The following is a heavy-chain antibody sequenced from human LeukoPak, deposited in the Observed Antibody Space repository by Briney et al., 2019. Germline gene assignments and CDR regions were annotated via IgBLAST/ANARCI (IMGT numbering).Heavy chain of an antibody. V-gene: IGHV1-46*01. Sequence: ASVKVSCKASGYTFTSDYMHWVRHAPGQGLEWMGIINPSGGSTSYAQKFQGRVTMTRDTSTSTVYMELSSLRSEDTAVYYCAREDYGDPYGMDVWGQGTTVTVSS. CDR3: AREDYGDPYGMDV. CDR1: GYTFTSDY. J-gene: IGHJ6*02. D-gene: IGHD4-17*01. CDR2: INPSGGST.